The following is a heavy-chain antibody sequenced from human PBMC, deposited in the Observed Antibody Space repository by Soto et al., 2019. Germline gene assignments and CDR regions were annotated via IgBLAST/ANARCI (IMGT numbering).Heavy chain of an antibody. Sequence: ASVKVSCKASGGTFNSYAISWVRQAPGQGLEWMGGIIPIFGTANYAQKFQGRVTITADKSTSTAYMELSSLRSEDTAVYYCARDPHHYDILTGYPTKYYYYGMDVWGQGTTVTVSS. CDR3: ARDPHHYDILTGYPTKYYYYGMDV. D-gene: IGHD3-9*01. V-gene: IGHV1-69*06. CDR2: IIPIFGTA. J-gene: IGHJ6*02. CDR1: GGTFNSYA.